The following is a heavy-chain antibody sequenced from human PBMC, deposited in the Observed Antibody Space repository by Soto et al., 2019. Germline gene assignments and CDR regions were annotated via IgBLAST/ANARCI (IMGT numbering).Heavy chain of an antibody. CDR1: GDAIRSGKW. V-gene: IGHV4-4*02. D-gene: IGHD6-13*01. J-gene: IGHJ4*02. CDR3: ARGERQQQRDY. CDR2: IHHSGNS. Sequence: PSETLSLTSGCSGDAIRSGKWCRWVRQPPGKGLEWIGEIHHSGNSNYNPSLKSRVIISVDKSKNQFSLKLSSVTDADTAVYYCARGERQQQRDYWGQGTLVTVS.